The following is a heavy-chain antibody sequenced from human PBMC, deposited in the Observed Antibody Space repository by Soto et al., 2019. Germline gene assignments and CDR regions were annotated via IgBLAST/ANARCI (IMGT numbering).Heavy chain of an antibody. J-gene: IGHJ4*02. V-gene: IGHV4-59*01. CDR3: ARDNPSSSSRGLDS. CDR1: GGSISNYY. CDR2: VHFSGGT. D-gene: IGHD6-6*01. Sequence: SETLSLTCAVSGGSISNYYWSWVRQPPGKGLEWIGYVHFSGGTYYNPSLKSRVTISIDASKKAFSLKLYSVTAADTAVYYCARDNPSSSSRGLDSWGQGTVVTVSS.